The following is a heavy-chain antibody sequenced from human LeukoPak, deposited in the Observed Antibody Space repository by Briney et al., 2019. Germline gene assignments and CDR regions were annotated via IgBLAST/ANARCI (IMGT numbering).Heavy chain of an antibody. CDR3: AKASGSPYYFDY. D-gene: IGHD3-10*01. CDR1: GFTFSNFA. Sequence: GGSLTLSCAASGFTFSNFAMSWVRQAPGKGLECVSLISANGGATYYADSVKGRFTISRDNSKSTLYLQMNSLRADDTAVYYCAKASGSPYYFDYWGQGTLVTVSS. CDR2: ISANGGAT. J-gene: IGHJ4*02. V-gene: IGHV3-23*01.